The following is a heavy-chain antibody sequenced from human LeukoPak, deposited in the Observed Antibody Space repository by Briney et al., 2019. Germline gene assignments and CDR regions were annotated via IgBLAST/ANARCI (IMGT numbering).Heavy chain of an antibody. V-gene: IGHV3-30*04. Sequence: GGSLRLSCAASGFTFSSYAMHWVRQAPGKGLEWVTIISFDGSNKYYADSVRGRFTISRDNSKNTLYLQMNSLRAEDAAVYFCAKAPVTSCRGAYCYPFDSWGQGTLVTVSS. J-gene: IGHJ4*02. CDR2: ISFDGSNK. CDR1: GFTFSSYA. CDR3: AKAPVTSCRGAYCYPFDS. D-gene: IGHD2-21*01.